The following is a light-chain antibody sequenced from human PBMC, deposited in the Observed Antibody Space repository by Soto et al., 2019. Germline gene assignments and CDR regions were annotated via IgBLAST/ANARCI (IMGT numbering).Light chain of an antibody. CDR2: GAS. Sequence: DIQMAQSPSSLSASIGDRVTITCRTSQSISSHLNWYQHKPGRAPKLLIFGASTLQFGVPSRFSVSGSGTDFTLTISGLHPEDFATYYCQQSYGTSRTFGQGTRLEVK. V-gene: IGKV1-39*01. J-gene: IGKJ2*01. CDR3: QQSYGTSRT. CDR1: QSISSH.